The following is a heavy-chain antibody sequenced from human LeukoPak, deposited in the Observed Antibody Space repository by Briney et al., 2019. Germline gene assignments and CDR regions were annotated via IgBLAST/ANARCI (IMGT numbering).Heavy chain of an antibody. V-gene: IGHV3-7*01. CDR1: GFGFSNYW. D-gene: IGHD3-10*01. CDR2: IKEDGSVI. CDR3: ATGRWFGEFADSAFED. J-gene: IGHJ4*02. Sequence: QAGGSRRLSCLGSGFGFSNYWMTWLRQAPREGLEWVANIKEDGSVIYYADSVKGRFTISRGNAKNSVYLQMNSLRVEDTALYYCATGRWFGEFADSAFEDWGQGTLVTVSS.